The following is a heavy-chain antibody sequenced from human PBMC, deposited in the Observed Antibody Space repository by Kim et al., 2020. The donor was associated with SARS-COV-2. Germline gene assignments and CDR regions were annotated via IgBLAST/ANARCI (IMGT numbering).Heavy chain of an antibody. V-gene: IGHV4-34*01. J-gene: IGHJ4*02. CDR1: GASFHAYY. CDR3: ARIIVGATDDY. CDR2: ISHSGDT. D-gene: IGHD1-26*01. Sequence: SETLSLTCAVSGASFHAYYWTWIRQAPGKGLEWIGEISHSGDTHYTPSLKGRITISMDKSKNHLSLTSTSLTAADTAVYYCARIIVGATDDYWGQGTLVT.